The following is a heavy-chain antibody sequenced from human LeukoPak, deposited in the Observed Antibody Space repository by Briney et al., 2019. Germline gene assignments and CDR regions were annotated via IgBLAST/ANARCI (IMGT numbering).Heavy chain of an antibody. CDR1: GVSLSTSEVS. D-gene: IGHD3-9*01. Sequence: SGPTLVKPTQTLTLTCTFSGVSLSTSEVSVGWIRQPPGKALEWLALIYWDDDKRYSPSLKSRLTTTKDTSKNQVVLTMTNMDPVDTATYYCAHFGVLRYFDWFRDDAFDIWGQGTMVTVSS. CDR3: AHFGVLRYFDWFRDDAFDI. J-gene: IGHJ3*02. CDR2: IYWDDDK. V-gene: IGHV2-5*02.